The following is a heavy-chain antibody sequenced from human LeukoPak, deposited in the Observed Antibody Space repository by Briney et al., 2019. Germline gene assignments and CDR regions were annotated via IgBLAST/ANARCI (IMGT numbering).Heavy chain of an antibody. CDR3: ARHAWGMTRVVGKIDY. CDR1: GGSISSYY. D-gene: IGHD4-23*01. Sequence: TSETLSLTCTVSGGSISSYYWSCIRQPPGKGLEWIGHIYYSGSTNYNPSLKRRGTVSVDTSKNQFSLKLSSVTDADTAVYYCARHAWGMTRVVGKIDYWGQGTLVTVSS. J-gene: IGHJ4*02. CDR2: IYYSGST. V-gene: IGHV4-59*08.